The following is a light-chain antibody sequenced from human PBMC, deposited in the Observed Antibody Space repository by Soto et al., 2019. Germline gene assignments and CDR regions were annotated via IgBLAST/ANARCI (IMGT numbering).Light chain of an antibody. CDR1: QSISSY. CDR2: AAS. CDR3: QKSYSTPRT. Sequence: DIQMTQSPSSLSASVGDRVTITCRASQSISSYLNWYQQKPGKAPKLLIYAASSLQSGVPSRFSGSRSGTDCTLTISSLQTEDCATYYCQKSYSTPRTFGKGTKVEIK. V-gene: IGKV1-39*01. J-gene: IGKJ1*01.